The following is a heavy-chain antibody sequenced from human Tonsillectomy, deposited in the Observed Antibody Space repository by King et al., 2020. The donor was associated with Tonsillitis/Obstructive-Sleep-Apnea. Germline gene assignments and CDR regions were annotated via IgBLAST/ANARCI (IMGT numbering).Heavy chain of an antibody. CDR1: GYSFTSYW. V-gene: IGHV5-10-1*01. Sequence: QLVQSGAEVKKPGESLRISCKGSGYSFTSYWISWVRQMPGKGLEWMGRIDPSDSYTNYSPSFQGHVTISADKSISTAYLQWSSLKASDTAMYYCARALGYCSSTSFYRDFYILGQGTMVTVPS. CDR2: IDPSDSYT. CDR3: ARALGYCSSTSFYRDFYI. J-gene: IGHJ3*02. D-gene: IGHD2-2*01.